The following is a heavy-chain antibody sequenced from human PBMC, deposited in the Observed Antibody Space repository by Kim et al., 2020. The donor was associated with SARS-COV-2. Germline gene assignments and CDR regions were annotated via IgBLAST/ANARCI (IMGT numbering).Heavy chain of an antibody. D-gene: IGHD3-10*01. Sequence: GGSLRLSCAASGFTFSHFYMSWIRQAPGKGLEWVSYISTSGNTIYYAASVKGRFAISRDNADNSLYLQMNSLRAEDTAVYYCARELPRGGLDVWGQGTTGTVSS. V-gene: IGHV3-11*01. CDR2: ISTSGNTI. J-gene: IGHJ6*02. CDR3: ARELPRGGLDV. CDR1: GFTFSHFY.